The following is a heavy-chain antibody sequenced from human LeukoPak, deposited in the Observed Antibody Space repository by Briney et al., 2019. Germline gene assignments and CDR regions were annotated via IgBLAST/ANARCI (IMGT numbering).Heavy chain of an antibody. CDR2: ISSGSNTI. Sequence: PGGSLRLSCAASGFTVSSNYMNWVRQAPGKGLEWVSYISSGSNTIYYADSVKGRFTISRDNAKNSLYLQMNSLRAEDTAVYYCATYRNYGYWGQGTLVTVSS. D-gene: IGHD1-14*01. CDR3: ATYRNYGY. V-gene: IGHV3-48*01. CDR1: GFTVSSNY. J-gene: IGHJ4*02.